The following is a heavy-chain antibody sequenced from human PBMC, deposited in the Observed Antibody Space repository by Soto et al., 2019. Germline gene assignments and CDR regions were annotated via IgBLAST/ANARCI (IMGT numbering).Heavy chain of an antibody. CDR2: ISAYNGNT. J-gene: IGHJ4*02. V-gene: IGHV1-18*01. CDR1: RYAFTSYS. D-gene: IGHD5-18*01. Sequence: PAEATSKDSRYAFTSYSLRSVRQANGQGLEWMGWISAYNGNTKYAQKFQGRVTMTTDTSTSTAYMELRSLRSDDTAVYYCASRLKDVDTALITPFDYWGQGTLVTVSS. CDR3: ASRLKDVDTALITPFDY.